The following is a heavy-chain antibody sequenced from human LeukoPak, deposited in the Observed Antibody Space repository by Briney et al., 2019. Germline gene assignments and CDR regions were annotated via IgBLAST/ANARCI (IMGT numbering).Heavy chain of an antibody. CDR2: IYYSGST. CDR1: GGSISSSSYY. CDR3: ARVYRTAMVTF. V-gene: IGHV4-39*01. D-gene: IGHD5-18*01. J-gene: IGHJ4*02. Sequence: SETLSLTGTVSGGSISSSSYYWGWLRQPPGKGLEWIGSIYYSGSTYYNPSLKSRVTISVDTSKNQFPLKLSSGAAADTAVYNCARVYRTAMVTFGGQGTLVTVSS.